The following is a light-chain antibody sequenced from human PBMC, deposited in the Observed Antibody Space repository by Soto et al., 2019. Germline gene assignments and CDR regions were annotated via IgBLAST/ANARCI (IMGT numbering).Light chain of an antibody. Sequence: DIQMTQSPSTLSASVVDRVTITCRASQSMSVWLAWYQQKPGKAPNLLIYQASSLEGGVPSRFSGSGSGTEFSLTISSLQPDDLATYYCQTYHTYPPTFGPGTKVDIK. CDR3: QTYHTYPPT. V-gene: IGKV1-5*03. CDR2: QAS. J-gene: IGKJ3*01. CDR1: QSMSVW.